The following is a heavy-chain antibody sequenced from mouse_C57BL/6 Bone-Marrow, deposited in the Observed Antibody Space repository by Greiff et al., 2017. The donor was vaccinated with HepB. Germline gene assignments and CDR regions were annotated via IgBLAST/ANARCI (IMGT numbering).Heavy chain of an antibody. D-gene: IGHD3-1*01. Sequence: EVQLQQSGPELVKPGASVKISCKASGYSFTGYYMNWVKQSPEKSLEWIGEINPSTGGTTYNQKFKAKATLTVDKSSSTAYMQLKSLTSEDSAVYYCARWGSCWYFGVWGTGTTVTV. CDR1: GYSFTGYY. CDR3: ARWGSCWYFGV. V-gene: IGHV1-42*01. CDR2: INPSTGGT. J-gene: IGHJ1*03.